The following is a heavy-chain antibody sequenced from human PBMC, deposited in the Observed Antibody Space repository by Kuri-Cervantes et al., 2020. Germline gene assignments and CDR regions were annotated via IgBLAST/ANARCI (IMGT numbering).Heavy chain of an antibody. V-gene: IGHV1-2*06. Sequence: ASVKVSCKASGYTFTSYGISWVRQAPGQGLEWMGRINPNSGHTDSAQKFQGRATMTRDTSINTAYMELSSLRSDDTAVYYCAREVRVGGKYFDYWGQGALVTVSS. CDR2: INPNSGHT. J-gene: IGHJ4*02. CDR3: AREVRVGGKYFDY. CDR1: GYTFTSYG. D-gene: IGHD3-16*01.